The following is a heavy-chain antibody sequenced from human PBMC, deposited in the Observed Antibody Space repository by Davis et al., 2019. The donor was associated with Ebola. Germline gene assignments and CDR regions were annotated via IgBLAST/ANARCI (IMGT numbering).Heavy chain of an antibody. CDR1: GFTFSSYA. Sequence: GGSLRLSCAASGFTFSSYAMSWVRQAPGKGLEWVSAIRGSGGSTYCADSVKGRFTISRDNSKNTLYLQMNSLRAEDTAVYYCARGGFSSSFRGRYYFDYWGQGTLVTVSS. D-gene: IGHD6-13*01. CDR3: ARGGFSSSFRGRYYFDY. CDR2: IRGSGGST. V-gene: IGHV3-23*01. J-gene: IGHJ4*02.